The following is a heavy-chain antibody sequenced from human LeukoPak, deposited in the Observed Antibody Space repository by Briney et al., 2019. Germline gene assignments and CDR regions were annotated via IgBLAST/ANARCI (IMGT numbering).Heavy chain of an antibody. J-gene: IGHJ6*03. CDR1: GGSISSGGYY. D-gene: IGHD6-13*01. CDR2: IYHSGST. V-gene: IGHV4-30-2*01. CDR3: ARELTDSSSSFYYYYMDV. Sequence: PSQTLSLTCTVSGGSISSGGYYWGWIRQPPGKGLEWIGYIYHSGSTYYNPSLKSRVTISVDRSKNQFSLKLSSVTAADTAVYYCARELTDSSSSFYYYYMDVWGKGTTVTVSS.